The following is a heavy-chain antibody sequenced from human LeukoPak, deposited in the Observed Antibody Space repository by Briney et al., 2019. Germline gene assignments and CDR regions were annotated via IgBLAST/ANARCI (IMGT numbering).Heavy chain of an antibody. Sequence: GGSLRLSCAASGFTFSSYSMNWVRQAPGKGLEWVSSISSSSSYIYYADSVKGRFTISRDSAKNSLYLQMNSLRAEDTAVYYCAREGWFGELLSHPFDSWGQGTLVTVSS. V-gene: IGHV3-21*01. CDR3: AREGWFGELLSHPFDS. D-gene: IGHD3-10*01. J-gene: IGHJ4*02. CDR1: GFTFSSYS. CDR2: ISSSSSYI.